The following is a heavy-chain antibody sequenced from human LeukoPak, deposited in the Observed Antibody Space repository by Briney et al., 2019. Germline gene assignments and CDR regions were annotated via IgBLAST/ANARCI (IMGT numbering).Heavy chain of an antibody. Sequence: TGGSLRLSCAASGFTLRSSWMHWVRQAPGKGLVWVSHINKDGSTTTYADSVKGRCTISRDNGKNTLYLQLNSLRAEDTAVYYCARDTAYGMDVRGQGTTVTVSS. V-gene: IGHV3-74*03. CDR1: GFTLRSSW. J-gene: IGHJ6*02. CDR2: INKDGSTT. CDR3: ARDTAYGMDV.